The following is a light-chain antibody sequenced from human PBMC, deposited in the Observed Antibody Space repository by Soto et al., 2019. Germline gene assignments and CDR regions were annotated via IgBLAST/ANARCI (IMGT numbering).Light chain of an antibody. CDR1: QSISVW. V-gene: IGKV1-5*03. Sequence: DIQMAQSRSRQTASVVARVTITYRASQSISVWLAWYQQKPGKAPKLLIYRASRLESGVPSRFSGGGSGTEFTLTISRLPPDDFATYYCQPHQSYSTFGQGTKVDIK. J-gene: IGKJ1*01. CDR3: QPHQSYST. CDR2: RAS.